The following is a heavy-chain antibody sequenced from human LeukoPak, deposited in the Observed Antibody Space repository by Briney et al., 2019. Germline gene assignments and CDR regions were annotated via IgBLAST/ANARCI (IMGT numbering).Heavy chain of an antibody. CDR2: IIPILGIA. CDR1: GGTFSSYA. D-gene: IGHD6-13*01. J-gene: IGHJ4*02. V-gene: IGHV1-69*04. CDR3: ARVPPDNIAAAGTFNY. Sequence: SVKVSCKASGGTFSSYAISWVRQAPGQGLEWMGRIIPILGIANYAQKFQGRVTITADKSTSTAYMELSSLRSEDTAVYYCARVPPDNIAAAGTFNYWGQGTLVTVSS.